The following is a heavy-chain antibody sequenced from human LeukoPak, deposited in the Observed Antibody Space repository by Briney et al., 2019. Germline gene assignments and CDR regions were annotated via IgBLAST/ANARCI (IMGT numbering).Heavy chain of an antibody. CDR2: ISSSGSYI. CDR3: VKVGAGLNLEYCSGGICYGNSLDI. CDR1: RFTFSSYS. J-gene: IGHJ3*02. D-gene: IGHD2-15*01. V-gene: IGHV3-21*04. Sequence: GGSLRLSCAASRFTFSSYSMNWVRQAPGKGLEWVSSISSSGSYIYYADSVKGRFTTSRDNSKNMVFLQTNSLRVEDTAVYYCVKVGAGLNLEYCSGGICYGNSLDIWGQGTMVTVSS.